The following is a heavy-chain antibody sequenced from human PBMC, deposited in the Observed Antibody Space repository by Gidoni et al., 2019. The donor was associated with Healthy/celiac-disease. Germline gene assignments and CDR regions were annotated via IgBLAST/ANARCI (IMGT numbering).Heavy chain of an antibody. Sequence: QVQLVESGGGVVQPGRYLRLSCAAAGFTFSSYGMHWVRQAPGQGLGWVAVIWYDGSNKDYADSVKGRFTISRDNSKNTLYLQMNSLRAEDTAVYYFARARRIAVEFWFDPWGQGTLVTVSS. J-gene: IGHJ5*02. D-gene: IGHD6-19*01. V-gene: IGHV3-33*01. CDR3: ARARRIAVEFWFDP. CDR2: IWYDGSNK. CDR1: GFTFSSYG.